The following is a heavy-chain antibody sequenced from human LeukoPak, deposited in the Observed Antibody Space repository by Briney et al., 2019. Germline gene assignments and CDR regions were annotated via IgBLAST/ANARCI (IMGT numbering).Heavy chain of an antibody. Sequence: ASVTVSCKASGYTFTIYGISWVRQAPGQGLEWMGWISAYNGNTNYAQKLQGRVTMTTDTSTSTAYMELRSLRSDDTAVYYCARSEVRGIAARRRDFDYWGQGTLVTVSS. J-gene: IGHJ4*02. CDR1: GYTFTIYG. CDR3: ARSEVRGIAARRRDFDY. D-gene: IGHD6-6*01. V-gene: IGHV1-18*01. CDR2: ISAYNGNT.